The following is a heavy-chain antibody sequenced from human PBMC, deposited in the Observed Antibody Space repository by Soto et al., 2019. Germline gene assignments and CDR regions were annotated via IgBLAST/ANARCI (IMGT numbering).Heavy chain of an antibody. CDR1: GGSISSYH. CDR2: VYYTGGT. Sequence: SETLSLTCTVSGGSISSYHWNWIRRPPGRGLEWIGHVYYTGGTNYNPSLNSRVTISVDTSKNQFSLKLSSVTAADTAVYYCARDRGDSYGPRAFDVWGQGAMVTVSS. D-gene: IGHD5-18*01. CDR3: ARDRGDSYGPRAFDV. J-gene: IGHJ3*01. V-gene: IGHV4-59*01.